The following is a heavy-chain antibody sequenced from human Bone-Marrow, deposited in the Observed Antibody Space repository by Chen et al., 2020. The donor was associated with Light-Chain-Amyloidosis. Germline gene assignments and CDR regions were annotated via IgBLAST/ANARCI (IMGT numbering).Heavy chain of an antibody. CDR2: IYYSGST. J-gene: IGHJ5*02. Sequence: QLQLQESGPGLVKPSETLSLTCTVSGDSISSSNYYWGWIRQPTGKGLEWIGSIYYSGSTYYDPSLKGRVTLSVDTSKNQFSLKLSCVTASDSAVYYCAGWDFWSGLYPNPWGQGTLVTVSS. CDR3: AGWDFWSGLYPNP. V-gene: IGHV4-39*01. CDR1: GDSISSSNYY. D-gene: IGHD3-3*01.